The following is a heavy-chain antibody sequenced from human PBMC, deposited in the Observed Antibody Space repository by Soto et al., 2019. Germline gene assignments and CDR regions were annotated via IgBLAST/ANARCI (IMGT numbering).Heavy chain of an antibody. V-gene: IGHV4-30-4*01. J-gene: IGHJ4*02. Sequence: SETLSLTCTVSGGSISSGDYYWSWIRQPPGKGLEWIGYIYYSGSTYYNPSLKSRVTISVDTSKNQFSLKLSSVTAADTAVYYCARGSIFSYDSSGYEYHDYWGQGTLVTVSS. D-gene: IGHD3-22*01. CDR3: ARGSIFSYDSSGYEYHDY. CDR2: IYYSGST. CDR1: GGSISSGDYY.